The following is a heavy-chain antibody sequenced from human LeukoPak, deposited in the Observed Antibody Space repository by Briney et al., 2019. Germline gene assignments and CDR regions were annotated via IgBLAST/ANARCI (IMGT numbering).Heavy chain of an antibody. J-gene: IGHJ4*02. Sequence: GGSLRLSCAASGFTFSSYGMHWVRQAPGKGLEWVAFIRYDGSNKYYADSVKGRFTISRDNSKNTLYLQMNSLRAEDTAVYYCAEDGGSHLDYWGQGTLVTVSS. CDR1: GFTFSSYG. CDR3: AEDGGSHLDY. V-gene: IGHV3-30*02. D-gene: IGHD3-3*01. CDR2: IRYDGSNK.